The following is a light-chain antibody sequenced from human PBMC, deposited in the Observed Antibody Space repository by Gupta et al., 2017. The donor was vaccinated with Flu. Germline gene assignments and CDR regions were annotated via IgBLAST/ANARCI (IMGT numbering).Light chain of an antibody. CDR3: CSYAGSSTFV. J-gene: IGLJ1*01. V-gene: IGLV2-23*03. CDR2: EGS. CDR1: SSNIGTYNL. Sequence: SALPQPASVSGSPGPSITISCTGTSSNIGTYNLVSWYQQLPGKAPKLILYEGSKRPSGVSNRFSGSKSAKTASLTIPGLQAEDEADYYCCSYAGSSTFVFGTGTKVTVL.